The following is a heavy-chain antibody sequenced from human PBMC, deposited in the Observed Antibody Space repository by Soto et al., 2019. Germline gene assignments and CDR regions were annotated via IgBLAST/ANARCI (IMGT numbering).Heavy chain of an antibody. Sequence: QVHLVQSGAEVKKPGSSVKVSCKTSGGTFSDSAINWLRQTPGQGLEWMGGLVPMFRTANYAPNLQGRVSITADESTSTVFMDLSSLTFEDTAVYYCARGLGGSYFPFDFWGQGTLVTVSS. J-gene: IGHJ4*02. CDR3: ARGLGGSYFPFDF. CDR2: LVPMFRTA. V-gene: IGHV1-69*12. D-gene: IGHD1-26*01. CDR1: GGTFSDSA.